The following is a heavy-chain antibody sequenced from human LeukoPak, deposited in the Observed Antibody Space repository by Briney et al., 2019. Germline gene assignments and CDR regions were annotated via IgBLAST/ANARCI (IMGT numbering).Heavy chain of an antibody. CDR2: IYYSGST. D-gene: IGHD3-3*01. Sequence: SETLSLTCTVSGGSISSSSYYWGWIRQPPGKGLEWIGSIYYSGSTYYNPSLKSRVTISVDTSKNQFSLKLSSVTAADTAVYYCARDSVLRFLEWFHDAFDIWGQGTMVTVSS. CDR3: ARDSVLRFLEWFHDAFDI. CDR1: GGSISSSSYY. V-gene: IGHV4-39*07. J-gene: IGHJ3*02.